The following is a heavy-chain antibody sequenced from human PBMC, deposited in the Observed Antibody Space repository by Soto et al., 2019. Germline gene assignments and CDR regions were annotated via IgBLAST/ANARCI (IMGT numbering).Heavy chain of an antibody. V-gene: IGHV3-30*02. D-gene: IGHD3-22*01. J-gene: IGHJ4*02. Sequence: SGGSLRLSCAASGFTFSTYGMHWVRQAPGKGLEWVAVIWFDGSNKYYADSVKGRFTISRDNSKNTAYLQMSSLRPEDTAVYYCVKGEYYYDGSAYYPFDYWGQRRMVTVSS. CDR1: GFTFSTYG. CDR3: VKGEYYYDGSAYYPFDY. CDR2: IWFDGSNK.